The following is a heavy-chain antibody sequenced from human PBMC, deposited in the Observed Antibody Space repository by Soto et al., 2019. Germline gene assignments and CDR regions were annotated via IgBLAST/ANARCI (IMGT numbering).Heavy chain of an antibody. CDR2: ISSSSSYI. J-gene: IGHJ5*02. Sequence: GGSLRLSCAASGFTFSSYSMNWVRQAPGKGLEWVSSISSSSSYIYYADSVKGRFTISRDNAKNSLYLQMNSLRAEDTAVYYCARDKGRITMVRGGFDPWGHGTLVTVSS. CDR3: ARDKGRITMVRGGFDP. V-gene: IGHV3-21*01. CDR1: GFTFSSYS. D-gene: IGHD3-10*01.